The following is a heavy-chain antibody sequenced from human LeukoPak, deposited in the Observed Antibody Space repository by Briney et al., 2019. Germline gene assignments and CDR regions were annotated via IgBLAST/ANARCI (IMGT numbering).Heavy chain of an antibody. D-gene: IGHD3-3*01. Sequence: SETLSLTCTVCGGSIISYYWRWIRQSAGKGLEWIGRIYAGGTTNYNPSLKSRVTMSVHTSKNQFSLKVSSVTAADTAVYYCVRDGRRQREFWSAYYGGVDHYYYMDVWGKGTTVTVSS. CDR2: IYAGGTT. J-gene: IGHJ6*03. CDR3: VRDGRRQREFWSAYYGGVDHYYYMDV. V-gene: IGHV4-4*07. CDR1: GGSIISYY.